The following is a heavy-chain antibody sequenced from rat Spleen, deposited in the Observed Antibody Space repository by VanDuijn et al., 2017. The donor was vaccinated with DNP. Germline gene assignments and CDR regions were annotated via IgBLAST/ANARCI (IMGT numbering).Heavy chain of an antibody. CDR2: ISTSGGST. CDR3: TRGVGVMDA. V-gene: IGHV5-27*01. Sequence: EVQLVESGGGLVQPGRSLKLSCAASGFTFTNYDMTWVRQAPTKGLEWVASISTSGGSTDYNSALKSRLSISRDTSKSQVFLKMNSLQTEDTAIYFCTRGVGVMDAWGQGASVTVSS. CDR1: GFTFTNYD. J-gene: IGHJ4*01. D-gene: IGHD1-1*01.